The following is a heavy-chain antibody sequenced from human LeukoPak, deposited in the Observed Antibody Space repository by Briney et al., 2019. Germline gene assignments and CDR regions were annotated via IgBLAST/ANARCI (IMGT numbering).Heavy chain of an antibody. CDR2: IYPGDSDT. V-gene: IGHV5-51*01. J-gene: IGHJ3*02. CDR1: GYSFTSYW. Sequence: GESLKISCKGSGYSFTSYWIGWVRQMPGKGLEWMGIIYPGDSDTRYSPSFQGQVTISADKSISTAYLQWSSLKASDTAMYNCARLDTAMAPGSAFDIWGQGTMVTVSS. CDR3: ARLDTAMAPGSAFDI. D-gene: IGHD5-18*01.